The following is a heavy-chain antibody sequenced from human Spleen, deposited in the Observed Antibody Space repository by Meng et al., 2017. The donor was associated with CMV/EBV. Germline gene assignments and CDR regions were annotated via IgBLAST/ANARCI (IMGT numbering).Heavy chain of an antibody. CDR2: ISWNSGGI. J-gene: IGHJ4*02. CDR1: GFTFDDYA. Sequence: GGSLRLSCAASGFTFDDYAMHWVRQAPGKGLEWVSGISWNSGGIRYADSVKGRFTISRDNAKNSLYLQMNSLRAEDTSVYYCVRGGDASGHPYWGQGTLVTVSS. CDR3: VRGGDASGHPY. D-gene: IGHD2-21*01. V-gene: IGHV3-9*01.